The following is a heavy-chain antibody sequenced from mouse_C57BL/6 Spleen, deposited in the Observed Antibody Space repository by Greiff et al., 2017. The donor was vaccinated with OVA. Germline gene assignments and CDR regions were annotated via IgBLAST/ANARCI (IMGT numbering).Heavy chain of an antibody. CDR1: GYTFTSYW. V-gene: IGHV1-53*01. J-gene: IGHJ1*03. CDR2: INPSNGGT. D-gene: IGHD2-3*01. Sequence: QVQLQQPGTELVKPGASVKLSCKASGYTFTSYWMHWVKQRPGQGLEWIGNINPSNGGTNYNEKFKSKATLTVDKSSSTAYMQLSSLTSEDSAVYDCARGVCDGYYCWYFDVWGTGTTVTVSS. CDR3: ARGVCDGYYCWYFDV.